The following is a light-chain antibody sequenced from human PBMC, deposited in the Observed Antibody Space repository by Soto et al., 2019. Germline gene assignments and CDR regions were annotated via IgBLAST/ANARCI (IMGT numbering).Light chain of an antibody. J-gene: IGKJ2*03. Sequence: DIPMTQSPSSLSASVGDRVTITCRTSQSISTFLNWYQQKPGKAPKLVIYETSSLQTGVPSRFSGSGSGTDFTLTVSSLQPEDFATYYCQQTFNTPYSFGQGTRLEI. V-gene: IGKV1-39*01. CDR2: ETS. CDR1: QSISTF. CDR3: QQTFNTPYS.